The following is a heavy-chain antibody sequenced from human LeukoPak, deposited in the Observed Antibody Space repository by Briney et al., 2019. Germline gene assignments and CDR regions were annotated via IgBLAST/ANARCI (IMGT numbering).Heavy chain of an antibody. Sequence: PSETLSLTCAVYGGSFSGYYWSWIRQPPGKGLEWIGEINHSGSTNYNPSLKSRVTISVDTSKNQFSLKPSSVTAADTAVYYCARGGNSGSYLDWFDPWGQGTLVTVSS. V-gene: IGHV4-34*01. CDR3: ARGGNSGSYLDWFDP. J-gene: IGHJ5*02. D-gene: IGHD1-26*01. CDR2: INHSGST. CDR1: GGSFSGYY.